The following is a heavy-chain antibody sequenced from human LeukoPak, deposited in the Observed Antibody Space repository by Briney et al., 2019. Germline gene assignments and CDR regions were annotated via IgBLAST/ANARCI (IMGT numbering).Heavy chain of an antibody. J-gene: IGHJ5*02. V-gene: IGHV3-74*01. D-gene: IGHD2-2*02. CDR1: GFTFSSYW. Sequence: GGSLRLSCAASGFTFSSYWMHWVRHAPGKGLVWVSRINSDGSSTSYADSVKGRFTISRDNAKNTLYLQMNSLRAEDTAVYYCAREYQLLYNWFDPWGQGTLVTVSS. CDR2: INSDGSST. CDR3: AREYQLLYNWFDP.